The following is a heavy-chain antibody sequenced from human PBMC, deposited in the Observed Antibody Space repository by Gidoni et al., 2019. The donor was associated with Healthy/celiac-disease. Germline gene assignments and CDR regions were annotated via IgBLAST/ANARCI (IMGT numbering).Heavy chain of an antibody. CDR2: ISSSGGSR. V-gene: IGHV3-23*01. J-gene: IGHJ4*02. D-gene: IGHD6-19*01. CDR1: GFIFGSYA. CDR3: ARETQIAVAA. Sequence: EVQLLASGGGLAQPGGPLRLCCAVSGFIFGSYAMSWLRQAPGKGLEWVAVISSSGGSRYYAYAVNGRFTFSRDNSKTTMYVQMNSLRAEDTAVYDCARETQIAVAAWGQGTLVTVSS.